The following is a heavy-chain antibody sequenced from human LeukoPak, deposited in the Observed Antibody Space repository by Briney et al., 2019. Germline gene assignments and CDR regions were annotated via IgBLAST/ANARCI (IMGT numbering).Heavy chain of an antibody. D-gene: IGHD6-13*01. CDR1: GFTFSSYS. Sequence: GGSLRLSCAASGFTFSSYSMNWVRQAPGKGLEWVSSISSSSSYIYYADSVKGRFTISRDNAKNSLFLQMNSLRAEDTAVYYCARGGTYSSNWLYYFDYWGQGTLVTVSS. CDR2: ISSSSSYI. V-gene: IGHV3-21*01. CDR3: ARGGTYSSNWLYYFDY. J-gene: IGHJ4*02.